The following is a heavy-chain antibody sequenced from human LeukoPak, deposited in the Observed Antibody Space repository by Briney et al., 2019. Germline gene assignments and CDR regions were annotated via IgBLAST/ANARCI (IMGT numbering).Heavy chain of an antibody. CDR2: INHSGST. J-gene: IGHJ6*03. V-gene: IGHV4-34*01. D-gene: IGHD5-18*01. Sequence: SETLSLTCAVYGGSFSNYYWSCIRQSPGKGLEWIGEINHSGSTNYNPSLKSRVTISVDTSKNQFSLKLSSVTAADTAVYYCARTTEGGYTYDYFYYYYMDVWGKGTTVTISS. CDR3: ARTTEGGYTYDYFYYYYMDV. CDR1: GGSFSNYY.